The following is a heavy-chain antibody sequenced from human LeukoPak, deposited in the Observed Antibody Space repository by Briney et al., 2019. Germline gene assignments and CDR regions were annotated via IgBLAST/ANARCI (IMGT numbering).Heavy chain of an antibody. CDR1: GGTFSSYA. CDR3: ARDLDYYGSGSVFGY. V-gene: IGHV1-69*05. D-gene: IGHD3-10*01. CDR2: IIPIFGTA. Sequence: ASVKVSCKASGGTFSSYAISWVRQAPGQGLEWMGRIIPIFGTANYAQKFQGRVTITTDESTSTAYMELSSLRSEDTAVYYCARDLDYYGSGSVFGYWGQGILVTVSS. J-gene: IGHJ4*02.